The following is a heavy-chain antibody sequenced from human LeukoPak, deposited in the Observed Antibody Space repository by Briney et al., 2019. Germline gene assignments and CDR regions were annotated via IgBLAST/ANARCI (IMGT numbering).Heavy chain of an antibody. Sequence: SETLSLTCTVSGDSISSGDYYWSWIRQPAGKGLEWIGRIYTRGSTNYNPSLKSRVTISVDTSKNQFSLKLTSVTAADTAVYYCAREGLNMVRGVIPKEAWGWFDPWGQGTLVTVSS. CDR1: GDSISSGDYY. CDR3: AREGLNMVRGVIPKEAWGWFDP. D-gene: IGHD3-10*01. J-gene: IGHJ5*02. V-gene: IGHV4-61*02. CDR2: IYTRGST.